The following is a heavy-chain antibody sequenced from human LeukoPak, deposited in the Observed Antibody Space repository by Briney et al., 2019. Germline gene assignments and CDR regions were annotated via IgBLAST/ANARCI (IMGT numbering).Heavy chain of an antibody. CDR2: IILMYGRP. J-gene: IGHJ3*01. CDR3: ARDEAYRGVIIYSFVL. V-gene: IGHV1-69*05. D-gene: IGHD3-10*01. Sequence: SVTVSCKAPGDTFSASSFNWVRQAPAHGLEWMGGIILMYGRPDYAQKFQGRVTIITDNSTSTIYMDLSRLTSEDSAIYYCARDEAYRGVIIYSFVLWGQGTVVTVTS. CDR1: GDTFSASS.